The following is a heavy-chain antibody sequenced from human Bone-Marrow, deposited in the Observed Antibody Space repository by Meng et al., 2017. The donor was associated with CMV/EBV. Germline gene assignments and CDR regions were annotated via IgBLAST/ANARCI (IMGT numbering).Heavy chain of an antibody. CDR2: INHSGST. V-gene: IGHV4-34*01. D-gene: IGHD1-26*01. CDR3: ARGGELVGATTGDFDY. CDR1: GGSFSGYY. J-gene: IGHJ4*02. Sequence: GGSFSGYYCSWIRRPPGKGLEWIGEINHSGSTNYNPSLKSRVTISVDTSKNQFSLKLSSVTAADTAVYYCARGGELVGATTGDFDYWGQGTLVTVSS.